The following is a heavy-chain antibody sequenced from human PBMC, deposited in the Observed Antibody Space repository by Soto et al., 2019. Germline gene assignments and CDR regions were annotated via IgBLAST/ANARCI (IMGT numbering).Heavy chain of an antibody. J-gene: IGHJ5*02. CDR3: ATPRVAAVAGNWFDL. D-gene: IGHD6-13*01. V-gene: IGHV4-39*01. Sequence: QLQLQESGPGLVKPSETLSLICTVSGGSISSSSYYWDWIRQPPGKGLEWIGNIYYTGSAYFNPSLKSRVTITKDTSKNQFSLKQTSVTAADTAVYFCATPRVAAVAGNWFDLWGPGTLVTVSS. CDR2: IYYTGSA. CDR1: GGSISSSSYY.